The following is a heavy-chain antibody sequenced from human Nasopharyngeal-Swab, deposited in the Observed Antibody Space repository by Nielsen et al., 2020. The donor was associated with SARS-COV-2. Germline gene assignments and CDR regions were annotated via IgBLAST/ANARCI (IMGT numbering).Heavy chain of an antibody. Sequence: ASVKVSCKASGYTFTGYYIHWVRQATGQGLVWMGWMNPRSGEADYAQKFQGRVTMTRDTSISTAYMELSSLRSEDTAVYYCARGVMGGRFDPWGQGTLVTVSS. CDR2: MNPRSGEA. D-gene: IGHD2-8*01. CDR1: GYTFTGYY. CDR3: ARGVMGGRFDP. V-gene: IGHV1-8*02. J-gene: IGHJ5*02.